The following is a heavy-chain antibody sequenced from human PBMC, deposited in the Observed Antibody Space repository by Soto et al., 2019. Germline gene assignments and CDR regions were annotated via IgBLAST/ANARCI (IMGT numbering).Heavy chain of an antibody. V-gene: IGHV3-23*01. CDR2: ISGSGGST. Sequence: EVQLLESGGGLVQPGGSLRLSCAASGFTFSSYAMSWVRQAPGKGLEWVSAISGSGGSTYYADSVKGRFTISRDNSKNTLYLQMNSLRAEDTAVYYCAKDLSPYLVVPYYYCMDVWGQGTTVTVSS. CDR3: AKDLSPYLVVPYYYCMDV. J-gene: IGHJ6*02. CDR1: GFTFSSYA. D-gene: IGHD3-22*01.